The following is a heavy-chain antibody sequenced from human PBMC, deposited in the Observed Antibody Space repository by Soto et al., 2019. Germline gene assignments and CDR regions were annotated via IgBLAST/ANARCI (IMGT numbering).Heavy chain of an antibody. J-gene: IGHJ6*02. Sequence: GGSLRLSCAASGFTFSSHGMSWVRQAPGKGLEWVSGISGSGKNTYYADSVKGRFPISRDNSKNTLYLQMNSLRAEDTALYYCAKVWGYSFDYLNYNAMDVWGQGTTVTVSS. CDR1: GFTFSSHG. V-gene: IGHV3-23*01. CDR2: ISGSGKNT. CDR3: AKVWGYSFDYLNYNAMDV. D-gene: IGHD5-18*01.